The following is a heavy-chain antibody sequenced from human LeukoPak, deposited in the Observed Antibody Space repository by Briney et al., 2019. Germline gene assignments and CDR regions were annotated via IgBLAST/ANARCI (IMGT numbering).Heavy chain of an antibody. D-gene: IGHD1-26*01. CDR1: GGSISSYY. J-gene: IGHJ5*02. Sequence: KPSETLSLACTVSGGSISSYYWSWIRQPPGKGLEGIGYIYYSGSTNYNPSLKSRVTISVDTSKNQFSLKLSSVTAADTAVYYCARGAGGSYFWFDPWGQGTLVTVSS. CDR2: IYYSGST. V-gene: IGHV4-59*01. CDR3: ARGAGGSYFWFDP.